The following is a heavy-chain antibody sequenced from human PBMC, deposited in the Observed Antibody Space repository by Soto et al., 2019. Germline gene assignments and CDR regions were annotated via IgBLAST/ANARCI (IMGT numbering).Heavy chain of an antibody. Sequence: HPGGSLRLSCAASGFTFSSYSMNWVRQAPGKGLEWVSYISSSSSTIYYADSVKGRFTISRDNAKNSLYLQMNSLRDEDTAVYYCARYRYCTNGVCPDRNYYYGMDVWGQGTTVTVSS. CDR3: ARYRYCTNGVCPDRNYYYGMDV. J-gene: IGHJ6*02. V-gene: IGHV3-48*02. CDR1: GFTFSSYS. D-gene: IGHD2-8*01. CDR2: ISSSSSTI.